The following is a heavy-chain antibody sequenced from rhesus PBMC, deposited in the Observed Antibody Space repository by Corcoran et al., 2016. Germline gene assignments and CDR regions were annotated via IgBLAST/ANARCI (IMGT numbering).Heavy chain of an antibody. CDR1: GYSISSGYY. CDR3: ARVGSSWSEWDTVGTEWYFDL. J-gene: IGHJ2*01. D-gene: IGHD5-42*01. Sequence: QVQLQESGPGLVKPSETLSLTCAVSGYSISSGYYWGWIRHPPGKGLEWIWSIYGSGGSNYLTPYLKSRATLSVDTAKNQFSLKLSSVTAADTAGYYCARVGSSWSEWDTVGTEWYFDLWGPGTPITISS. CDR2: IYGSGGSN. V-gene: IGHV4S14*01.